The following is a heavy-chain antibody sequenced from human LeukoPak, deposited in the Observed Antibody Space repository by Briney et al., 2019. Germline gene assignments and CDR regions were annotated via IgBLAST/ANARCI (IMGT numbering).Heavy chain of an antibody. V-gene: IGHV3-48*01. D-gene: IGHD2/OR15-2a*01. CDR1: GFTFSTYT. CDR3: ARGQFLIDY. CDR2: ISTSSSTI. J-gene: IGHJ4*02. Sequence: KTGGSLRLSCAASGFTFSTYTMNWVRQAPGKGLEWISYISTSSSTIYYADSVKGRFIISRDNAKNSLFLQMNSLRAEDTAVYYCARGQFLIDYWGQGTLVTVSS.